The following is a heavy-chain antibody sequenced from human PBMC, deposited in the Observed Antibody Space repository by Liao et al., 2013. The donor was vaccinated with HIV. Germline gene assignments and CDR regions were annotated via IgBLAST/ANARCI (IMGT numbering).Heavy chain of an antibody. D-gene: IGHD2-2*01. CDR3: ARMGDIVVVPAAYFDY. CDR2: IYSSGST. Sequence: QVQLQESGPGLVKPSETLSLTCTVSGGSFNSYDWSWIRQPAGKGLEWIGRIYSSGSTNYNPSLKSRVTMSVDTSKNQFSLKLSSVTAADTAVYYCARMGDIVVVPAAYFDYWGQGTLVTVSS. J-gene: IGHJ4*02. V-gene: IGHV4-4*07. CDR1: GGSFNSYD.